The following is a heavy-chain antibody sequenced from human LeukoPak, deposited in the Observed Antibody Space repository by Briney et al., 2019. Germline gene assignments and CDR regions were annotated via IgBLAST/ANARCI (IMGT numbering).Heavy chain of an antibody. CDR2: IVGSGDTT. CDR1: GFTFSSYA. J-gene: IGHJ4*02. Sequence: GGSLRLSCAASGFTFSSYAMSWVRQAPGKGLEWVSGIVGSGDTTYYADSVKGRFTISRDNSKNTLYLQMSSLRAEDTAVYYCARGYCSSSTCYIFDYWGQGTLVTVSS. V-gene: IGHV3-23*01. D-gene: IGHD2-2*02. CDR3: ARGYCSSSTCYIFDY.